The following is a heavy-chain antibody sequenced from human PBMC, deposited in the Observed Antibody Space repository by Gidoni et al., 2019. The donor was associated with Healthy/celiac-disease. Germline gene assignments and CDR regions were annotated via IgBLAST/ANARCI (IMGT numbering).Heavy chain of an antibody. CDR3: ARDLYYYDSSGYYNA. J-gene: IGHJ5*02. CDR2: ISSSSSYI. D-gene: IGHD3-22*01. CDR1: GFTFSSYS. V-gene: IGHV3-21*01. Sequence: EVQLVESGGGLVKPGGSLRLSCAASGFTFSSYSMNWVRQAPGKGLEWVSSISSSSSYIYYADSVKGRFTISRDNAKNSLYLQMNSLRAEDTAVYYCARDLYYYDSSGYYNAWGQGTLVTVSS.